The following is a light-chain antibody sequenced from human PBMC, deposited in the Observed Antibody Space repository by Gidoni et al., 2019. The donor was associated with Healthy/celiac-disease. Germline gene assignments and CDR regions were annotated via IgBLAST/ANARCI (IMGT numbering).Light chain of an antibody. CDR3: QQSYSTPPLT. J-gene: IGKJ4*01. Sequence: DIQLTQSPSSLSASEGDRVTITGRPSQSITSYLNWYQQKPGKAPKLLIYAASSLQSGIPSRFSGSGSGTDFTLTISSLQPEDFATYYCQQSYSTPPLTFGGGTKVEIK. CDR2: AAS. CDR1: QSITSY. V-gene: IGKV1-39*01.